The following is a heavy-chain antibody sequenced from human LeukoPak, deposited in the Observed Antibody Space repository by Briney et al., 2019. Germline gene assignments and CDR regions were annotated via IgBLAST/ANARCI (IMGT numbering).Heavy chain of an antibody. J-gene: IGHJ4*02. CDR1: GLTFDDYA. Sequence: GGSLRLSCAASGLTFDDYAMHWVRQAPGKGLEWVSLISGDGGSTYYADSVKGRFTISRDNSKNSLYLQMNSLRTEDTALYYCAPTPRRIGRWGQGTLVTVSS. D-gene: IGHD2-15*01. CDR2: ISGDGGST. CDR3: APTPRRIGR. V-gene: IGHV3-43*02.